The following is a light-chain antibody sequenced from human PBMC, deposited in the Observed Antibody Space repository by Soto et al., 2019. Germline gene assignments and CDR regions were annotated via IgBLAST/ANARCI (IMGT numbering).Light chain of an antibody. Sequence: DVVMTQTPLSLSVAPGQPASISCKSSQSLLHITGETFLFWYLQKPGQSPQLLIYEVSTRVSGVPDRFSGRGSGTDFTLEISRVETDDVGIYYCMQSTQRPPTFGQGTRLVIE. V-gene: IGKV2D-29*02. J-gene: IGKJ5*01. CDR1: QSLLHITGETF. CDR2: EVS. CDR3: MQSTQRPPT.